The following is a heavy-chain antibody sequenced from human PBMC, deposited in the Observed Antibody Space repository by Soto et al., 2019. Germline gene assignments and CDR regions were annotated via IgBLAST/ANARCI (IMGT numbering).Heavy chain of an antibody. CDR3: ARDRGGWGYESSALARFDP. V-gene: IGHV4-59*01. D-gene: IGHD3-22*01. J-gene: IGHJ5*02. CDR1: GGSISSYY. CDR2: IYYSGST. Sequence: PSETLSLTCTVSGGSISSYYWSWIRQPPGKGLEWIGYIYYSGSTNYNPSLKSRVTISVDTSKNQFSLKLSSVTAADTAVYYCARDRGGWGYESSALARFDPWGQGTLVTVSS.